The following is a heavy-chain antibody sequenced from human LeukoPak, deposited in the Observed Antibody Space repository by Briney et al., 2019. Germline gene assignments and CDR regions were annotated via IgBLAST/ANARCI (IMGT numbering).Heavy chain of an antibody. CDR3: ARLSGRPDAFDI. V-gene: IGHV4-34*01. CDR2: INHSGST. D-gene: IGHD1-26*01. CDR1: GGSFSGYY. Sequence: PSETLSLTCAVYGGSFSGYYWSWIRQPPGKGLEWIGEINHSGSTNYNPSLKSRVTISVDTSKNQFSLKLSSVTAADTAVYYCARLSGRPDAFDIWGQGTMVTVSS. J-gene: IGHJ3*02.